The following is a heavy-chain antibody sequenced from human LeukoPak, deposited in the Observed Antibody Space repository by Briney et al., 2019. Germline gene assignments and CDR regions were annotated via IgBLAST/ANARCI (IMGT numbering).Heavy chain of an antibody. CDR2: IRYDGSNK. J-gene: IGHJ4*02. CDR3: ARDRHQWLGDLDY. V-gene: IGHV3-30*02. D-gene: IGHD6-19*01. Sequence: QPGGSLRLSCAASGFTFSSYGMHWVRQAPGKGLEWVAFIRYDGSNKYYADSVKGRFTISRDNSKNTLDLQMNSLRAEDTASYYCARDRHQWLGDLDYWGKGTLVTVSS. CDR1: GFTFSSYG.